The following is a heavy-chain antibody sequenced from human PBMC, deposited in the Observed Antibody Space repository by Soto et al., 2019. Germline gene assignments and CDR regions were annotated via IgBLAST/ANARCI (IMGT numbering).Heavy chain of an antibody. J-gene: IGHJ4*02. CDR3: ERGLADFWSGYSLDY. D-gene: IGHD3-3*01. Sequence: SQTLSLTCAISGDSVSSNSAAWNWIRQSPSRGLEWLGRTYYRSKWYNDYAVSVKSRITINPDTSKNQFSLQLNSVTPEDTAVYYCERGLADFWSGYSLDYCGQGPLVTVSS. CDR2: TYYRSKWYN. CDR1: GDSVSSNSAA. V-gene: IGHV6-1*01.